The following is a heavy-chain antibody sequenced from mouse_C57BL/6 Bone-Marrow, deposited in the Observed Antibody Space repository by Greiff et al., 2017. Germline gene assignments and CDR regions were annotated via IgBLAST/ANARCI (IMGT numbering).Heavy chain of an antibody. CDR3: ASDAQLTGSWYFDV. CDR1: GFTFSDVY. D-gene: IGHD4-1*01. V-gene: IGHV7-1*01. Sequence: EVTPMESGGGLVQSGRSLRLSCATSGFTFSDVYMEWVRQAPGKGLEGIAASRNKANDYTTEYSASVKGRFIVSRDTSQSILYLQMHALRAEDTAIYYCASDAQLTGSWYFDVWGTGTTVTVSS. CDR2: SRNKANDYTT. J-gene: IGHJ1*03.